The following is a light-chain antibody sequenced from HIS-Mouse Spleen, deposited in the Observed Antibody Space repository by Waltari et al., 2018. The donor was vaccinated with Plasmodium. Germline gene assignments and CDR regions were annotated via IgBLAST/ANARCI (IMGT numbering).Light chain of an antibody. CDR2: DAS. Sequence: DIQMTQSPSSLSASVGDRVTITCQASQDISNYLNWYQQKPGKAPKLLIYDASNLETGVPSRFSGSGSGTEFTVTISSLQPEDIATYYCQQYDNLLMYTFGQGTKLEIK. CDR1: QDISNY. J-gene: IGKJ2*01. V-gene: IGKV1-33*01. CDR3: QQYDNLLMYT.